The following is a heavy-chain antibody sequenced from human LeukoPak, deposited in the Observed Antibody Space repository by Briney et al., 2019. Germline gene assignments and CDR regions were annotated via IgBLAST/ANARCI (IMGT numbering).Heavy chain of an antibody. V-gene: IGHV3-74*01. CDR1: GFTFSAYW. J-gene: IGHJ6*03. Sequence: GGSLRLSCAASGFTFSAYWMHWVRQVPGKGLVWVSRINNDGTATFFADSVKGRFTISRDNAKNTLYLQMDSLRAEDTAMYYCARDATGYYYYYKDVWGKGTTVTVSS. CDR3: ARDATGYYYYYKDV. D-gene: IGHD2-15*01. CDR2: INNDGTAT.